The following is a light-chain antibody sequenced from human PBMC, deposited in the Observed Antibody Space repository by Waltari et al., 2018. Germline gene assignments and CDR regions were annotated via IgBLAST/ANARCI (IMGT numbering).Light chain of an antibody. V-gene: IGKV3-15*01. J-gene: IGKJ1*01. CDR2: GAS. CDR3: HQYKTWWT. Sequence: DIVVTQFPATLSVSPGERVTLSCRTSQSVSSNVAWYQKKPGQAPRLLIHGASTRATGIPARFSGSGSGTEFTLTISSLQSEDCAIYYCHQYKTWWTFGQGTKVEIK. CDR1: QSVSSN.